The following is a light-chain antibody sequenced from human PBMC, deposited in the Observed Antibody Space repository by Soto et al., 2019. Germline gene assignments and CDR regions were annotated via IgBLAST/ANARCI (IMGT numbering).Light chain of an antibody. J-gene: IGKJ4*01. CDR3: QQRSNCPLS. Sequence: EIVLTQSPATLSLSPGERATLSCRASQSVSSYLAWYQQKPGQAPRLLIYDASNRATRIPARFSGSGSGTDFTLTISSLEPEDFAVYYCQQRSNCPLSFGGGTQVEIK. CDR2: DAS. V-gene: IGKV3-11*01. CDR1: QSVSSY.